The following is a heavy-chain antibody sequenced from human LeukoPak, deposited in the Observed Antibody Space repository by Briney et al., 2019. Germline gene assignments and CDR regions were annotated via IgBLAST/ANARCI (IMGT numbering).Heavy chain of an antibody. Sequence: SQTLSLTCTVSGGSISSGSYYWSWIRQPAGKGLEWIGRIYTSGSTNYNPSLKSRVTISVDTSKNQFSLKLSFVTAADTAVYYCARDPRGGGGSFYYWGQGTLVTVSS. CDR1: GGSISSGSYY. D-gene: IGHD2-15*01. CDR2: IYTSGST. CDR3: ARDPRGGGGSFYY. V-gene: IGHV4-61*02. J-gene: IGHJ4*02.